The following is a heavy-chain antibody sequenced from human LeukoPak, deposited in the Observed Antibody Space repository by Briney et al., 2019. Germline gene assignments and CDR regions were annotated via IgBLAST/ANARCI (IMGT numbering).Heavy chain of an antibody. V-gene: IGHV3-48*01. Sequence: PGGSLRLSCAASGFTVSSNYMNWVRQAPGKGLEWVSYISSSSSTIYYADSVKGRFTISRDNAKNSLYLQMNSLRAEDTAVYYCARDHGSIAAAGTESGAFDIWGQGTMVTVSS. CDR3: ARDHGSIAAAGTESGAFDI. CDR1: GFTVSSNY. CDR2: ISSSSSTI. D-gene: IGHD6-13*01. J-gene: IGHJ3*02.